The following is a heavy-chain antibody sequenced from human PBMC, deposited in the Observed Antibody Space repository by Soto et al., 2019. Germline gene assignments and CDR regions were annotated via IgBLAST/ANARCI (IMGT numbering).Heavy chain of an antibody. CDR1: GFTVSSNY. CDR3: ASPEYSSSSPGAFDI. Sequence: VQLVESGGGLIQPGGSLRLSCAASGFTVSSNYMSWVRQAPGKGLEWVSVIYSGGSTYYADSVKGRFTISRDNSKNTLYLQMNSLRAEDTAVYYCASPEYSSSSPGAFDIWGQGTMVTVSS. V-gene: IGHV3-53*01. D-gene: IGHD6-6*01. CDR2: IYSGGST. J-gene: IGHJ3*02.